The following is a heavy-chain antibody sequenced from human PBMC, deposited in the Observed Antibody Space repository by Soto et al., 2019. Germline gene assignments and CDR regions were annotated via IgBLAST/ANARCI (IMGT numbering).Heavy chain of an antibody. Sequence: QITLKESGPTLVTPTQSLTLTCAFSGFSLSTSGLGVAWIRQTPGKALAWLALIYWDDDARYGPSLKSRLTITNDTSKTQVVLMRTDLDPMDTATYYCTQLIRGGIANWGQGILVTVSS. CDR2: IYWDDDA. D-gene: IGHD1-20*01. V-gene: IGHV2-5*05. CDR3: TQLIRGGIAN. CDR1: GFSLSTSGLG. J-gene: IGHJ4*02.